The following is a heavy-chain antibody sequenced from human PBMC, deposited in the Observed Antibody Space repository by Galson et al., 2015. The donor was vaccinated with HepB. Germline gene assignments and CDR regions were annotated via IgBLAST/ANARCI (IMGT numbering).Heavy chain of an antibody. CDR2: ISPYNGNT. CDR1: GYTFTSYG. J-gene: IGHJ4*02. CDR3: ARDFHHYYDSSWGFDY. Sequence: SVKVSCKASGYTFTSYGISWVRQAPGQGLEWMGWISPYNGNTNYAQNLQGRVTMTTDTSTSTAYMELRSLRSDDTAVYYCARDFHHYYDSSWGFDYWGQGTLVTVSS. D-gene: IGHD3-22*01. V-gene: IGHV1-18*04.